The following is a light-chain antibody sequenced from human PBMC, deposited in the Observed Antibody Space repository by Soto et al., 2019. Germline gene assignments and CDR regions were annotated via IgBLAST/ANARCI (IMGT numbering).Light chain of an antibody. V-gene: IGLV2-11*02. CDR2: DVN. J-gene: IGLJ2*01. CDR3: CSYTGSYTFL. Sequence: QSALTQPRSVTGSPGQSVTISCTGTSSDVGGYNFVSWYQQHPGKAPKLMIYDVNKRPSGVPARFSGSKSGNAASLTISGLQAEDEADYHCCSYTGSYTFLFGGGTKLTVL. CDR1: SSDVGGYNF.